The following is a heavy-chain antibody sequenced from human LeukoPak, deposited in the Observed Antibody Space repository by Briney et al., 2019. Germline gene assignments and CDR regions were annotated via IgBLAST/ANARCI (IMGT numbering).Heavy chain of an antibody. V-gene: IGHV1-69*04. J-gene: IGHJ4*02. D-gene: IGHD6-19*01. CDR2: IIPILGIA. CDR3: ARVNTAVAGTNMGDY. Sequence: ASVKVSCKASGGTFSSYAISWVRQAPGQGLEWMGRIIPILGIANYAQKFQGRVTITADKSTSTAYMELTSLRSEDTAVYYCARVNTAVAGTNMGDYWGQGTLVTVSS. CDR1: GGTFSSYA.